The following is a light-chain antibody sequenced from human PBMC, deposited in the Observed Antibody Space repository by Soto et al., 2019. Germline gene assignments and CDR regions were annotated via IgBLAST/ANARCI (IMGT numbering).Light chain of an antibody. J-gene: IGKJ4*01. CDR2: GAS. CDR1: QSISSSC. Sequence: EIVLTQSPDTLSLSPGESATLSCRASQSISSSCLGWYQQKRGQAPRLLIYGASSRATGTPDRFSGSGSATDFNLTIRRLEAEDFAVYFCQQCGSSPLIFGGGTRVEIK. V-gene: IGKV3-20*01. CDR3: QQCGSSPLI.